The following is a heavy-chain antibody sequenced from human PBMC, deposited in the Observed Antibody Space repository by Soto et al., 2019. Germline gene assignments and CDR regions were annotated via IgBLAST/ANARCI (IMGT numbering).Heavy chain of an antibody. V-gene: IGHV3-30-3*01. CDR2: ISYDGSNK. J-gene: IGHJ4*02. CDR1: GFTFSSYA. D-gene: IGHD3-10*01. Sequence: GSLRPSCAASGFTFSSYAMHWVRQAPGKGLEWVAVISYDGSNKYYADSVKGRFTISRDNSKNTLYLQMNSLRAEDTAVYYCAREPMEGLDYWGQGTLVTVSS. CDR3: AREPMEGLDY.